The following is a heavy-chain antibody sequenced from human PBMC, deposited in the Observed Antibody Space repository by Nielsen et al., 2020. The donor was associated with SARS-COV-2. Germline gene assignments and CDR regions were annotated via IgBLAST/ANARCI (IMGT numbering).Heavy chain of an antibody. D-gene: IGHD1-1*01. J-gene: IGHJ4*02. CDR3: ARGQYRFDY. Sequence: SETLSLTCAVYGGSFSGYYWSWIRQPPGKGLEWIGEINHSGSTNYNPSLKSRVTISIDMSKNQFSLKLTSVTAADTAVYYCARGQYRFDYCGQGTLVTVSS. CDR1: GGSFSGYY. V-gene: IGHV4-34*01. CDR2: INHSGST.